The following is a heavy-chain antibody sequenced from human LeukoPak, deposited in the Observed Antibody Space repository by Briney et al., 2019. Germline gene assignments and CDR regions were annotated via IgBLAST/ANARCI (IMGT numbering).Heavy chain of an antibody. V-gene: IGHV3-74*01. J-gene: IGHJ5*02. CDR1: GFTFSSNW. D-gene: IGHD1-26*01. CDR3: ASSVGPNWFDP. CDR2: INRDGSST. Sequence: PGGSLRLSCAASGFTFSSNWMHWVRQGPGKGLVWVSRINRDGSSTSYADSVKGRFTISRDNAKNTLYLQMNSLRAEDTAMYYCASSVGPNWFDPWGQGTLVTVSS.